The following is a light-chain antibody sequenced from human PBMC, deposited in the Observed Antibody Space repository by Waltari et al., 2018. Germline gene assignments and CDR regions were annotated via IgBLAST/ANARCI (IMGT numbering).Light chain of an antibody. CDR1: QSVFYSSNNRNY. Sequence: DIVMTQSPDSLAVALGERATINCKSSQSVFYSSNNRNYLGWYQHKLGQPPKLLIYWASTRESGVPDRFSGSGSGTDFTLTISSLQAEDVAVYYCQQYLATPRTFGQGTKVEIK. V-gene: IGKV4-1*01. CDR3: QQYLATPRT. J-gene: IGKJ1*01. CDR2: WAS.